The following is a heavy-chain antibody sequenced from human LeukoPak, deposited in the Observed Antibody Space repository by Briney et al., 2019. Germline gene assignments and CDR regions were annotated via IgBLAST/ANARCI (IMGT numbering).Heavy chain of an antibody. D-gene: IGHD1-26*01. V-gene: IGHV1-46*01. Sequence: ASVKVSCKASGYIFSSYYMHWVRQAPGQGLEWMGIINPSGGSTSYAQKFQGRVTMTRDTSTSTVYMELSSLRSEDTAVYYCARDSPLSGSYYGGLGYWGQGTLVTVSS. J-gene: IGHJ4*02. CDR3: ARDSPLSGSYYGGLGY. CDR2: INPSGGST. CDR1: GYIFSSYY.